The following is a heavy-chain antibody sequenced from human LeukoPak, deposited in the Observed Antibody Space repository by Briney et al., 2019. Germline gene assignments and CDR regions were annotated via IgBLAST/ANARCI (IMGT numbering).Heavy chain of an antibody. V-gene: IGHV3-53*05. CDR1: GFTVSRNY. CDR2: IYSGGTT. J-gene: IGHJ4*02. D-gene: IGHD3-3*01. CDR3: AKEVEFLEWLPRGGYYFDY. Sequence: GGSLRLSCAASGFTVSRNYMSWVRQAPGKGLEWVSVIYSGGTTHYADSVKGRFTISRDNSKNTLYLQMNSLRAEDTAVYYCAKEVEFLEWLPRGGYYFDYWGQGTLVTVSS.